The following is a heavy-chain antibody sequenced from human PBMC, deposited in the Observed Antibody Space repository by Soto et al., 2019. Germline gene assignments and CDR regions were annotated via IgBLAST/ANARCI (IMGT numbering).Heavy chain of an antibody. J-gene: IGHJ4*02. Sequence: SETLSLTCTVSGGSIYRSGYYWVWIRHPPGRGLEWIGNIDYNGVTYSNPSLKSRVTISRDTSKNLFSLKLTSVTAADTALYYCGKVLVGATGHTDSDSWGPGTLVTVSS. D-gene: IGHD2-15*01. V-gene: IGHV4-39*01. CDR1: GGSIYRSGYY. CDR3: GKVLVGATGHTDSDS. CDR2: IDYNGVT.